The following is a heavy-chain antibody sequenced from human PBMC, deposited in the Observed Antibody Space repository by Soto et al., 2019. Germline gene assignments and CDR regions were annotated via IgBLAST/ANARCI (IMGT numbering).Heavy chain of an antibody. Sequence: QVQLVQSGAEVKKPGSSVKVSCKASGGTFGSYAISWVRQARGQGLEWMGGIIPIFGTANYAQKFQGRVTITADESTSTAYMELSSLRSEDTAVYYCARDLGGYYLGYFDYWGQGTLVTVSS. CDR1: GGTFGSYA. J-gene: IGHJ4*02. CDR3: ARDLGGYYLGYFDY. D-gene: IGHD3-22*01. CDR2: IIPIFGTA. V-gene: IGHV1-69*01.